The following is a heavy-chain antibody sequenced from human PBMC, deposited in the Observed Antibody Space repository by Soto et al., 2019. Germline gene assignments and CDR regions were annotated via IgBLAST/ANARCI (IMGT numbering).Heavy chain of an antibody. V-gene: IGHV1-24*01. Sequence: GASVKVSCKASGYTLTELSMHWVRQAPGKGLEWMGGFDPEDGETIYAQKLQGRVTMTEDTSTDTAYMELSSLRSEDTAVYYCATHYSSSWDPHHYWGQGTLVTVSS. D-gene: IGHD6-13*01. CDR1: GYTLTELS. J-gene: IGHJ4*02. CDR3: ATHYSSSWDPHHY. CDR2: FDPEDGET.